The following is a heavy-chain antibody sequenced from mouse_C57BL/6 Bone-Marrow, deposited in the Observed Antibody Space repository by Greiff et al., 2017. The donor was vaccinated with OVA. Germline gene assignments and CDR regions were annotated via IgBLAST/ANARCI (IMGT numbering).Heavy chain of an antibody. J-gene: IGHJ3*01. V-gene: IGHV1-82*01. CDR3: ARCDGYYVGFAY. D-gene: IGHD2-3*01. CDR1: GYAFSSSW. Sequence: QVQLQHSGPELVKPGASVKISCKASGYAFSSSWMNWVKQRPGKGLEWIGRIYPGDGDTNYNGKFKGKATLTADKSSSTAYMQLSSLTSEDSAVYFCARCDGYYVGFAYWGQGTLVTVSA. CDR2: IYPGDGDT.